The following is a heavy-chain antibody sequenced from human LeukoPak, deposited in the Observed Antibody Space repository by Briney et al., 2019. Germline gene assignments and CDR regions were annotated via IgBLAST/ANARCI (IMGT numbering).Heavy chain of an antibody. CDR3: AKSLESTDYYYHMDV. V-gene: IGHV1-46*01. Sequence: ASVKVSCKASGYTFTSYYMHWVRQAPGQGLEWMGIINPSGGSTSYAQKFQGRVTMTRDMSTSTVYMELSSLRSEDTAVYFCAKSLESTDYYYHMDVWGKETTVTISS. CDR2: INPSGGST. J-gene: IGHJ6*03. CDR1: GYTFTSYY. D-gene: IGHD2-2*01.